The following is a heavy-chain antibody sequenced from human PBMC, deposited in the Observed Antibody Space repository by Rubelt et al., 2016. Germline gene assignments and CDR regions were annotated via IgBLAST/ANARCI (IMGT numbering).Heavy chain of an antibody. V-gene: IGHV4-39*01. D-gene: IGHD6-13*01. CDR1: GYSISSNGYF. CDR2: INYSGKT. Sequence: QLQLQESGPGLVKPSETLSLTCTVSGYSISSNGYFWGWIRQPPGKGLEWIGSINYSGKTYYNPSLKSRVTISVDTSKNQFSLKLSSVTAADTAVYFCGRGLFPGIAGLCCWGQGTLVTVSS. CDR3: GRGLFPGIAGLCC. J-gene: IGHJ4*02.